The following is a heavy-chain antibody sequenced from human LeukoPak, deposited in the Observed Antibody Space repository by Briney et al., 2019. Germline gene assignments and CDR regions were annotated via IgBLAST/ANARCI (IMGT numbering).Heavy chain of an antibody. CDR1: GFSVSSNY. CDR3: ARDITSLAAFDI. CDR2: IYSGGST. D-gene: IGHD2-15*01. V-gene: IGHV3-66*01. J-gene: IGHJ3*02. Sequence: PGGSLRLSCAASGFSVSSNYMSWVRQAPGKGLEWVSVIYSGGSTYYADSVKGRFTISRDNSKNTLYLQMNSLRAEDTAVYYCARDITSLAAFDIWGQGTMVTVSS.